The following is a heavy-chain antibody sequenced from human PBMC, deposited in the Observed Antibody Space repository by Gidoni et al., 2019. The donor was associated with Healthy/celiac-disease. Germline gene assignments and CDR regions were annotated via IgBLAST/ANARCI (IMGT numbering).Heavy chain of an antibody. CDR1: GFTFSSYG. Sequence: QVQLVESGGGVVQPGRSLRLSCAASGFTFSSYGMHWVRQAPGKGLEWVAVIWYDGSNKYYADSVKCRFTISRDNSKNTLYLQMNSLRAEDTAVYYCARGRYYYGRGRNWFDPWGQGTLVTVSS. J-gene: IGHJ5*02. V-gene: IGHV3-33*01. CDR2: IWYDGSNK. D-gene: IGHD3-10*01. CDR3: ARGRYYYGRGRNWFDP.